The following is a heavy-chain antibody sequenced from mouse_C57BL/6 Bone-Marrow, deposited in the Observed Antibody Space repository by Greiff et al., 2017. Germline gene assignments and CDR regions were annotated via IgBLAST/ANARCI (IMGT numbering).Heavy chain of an antibody. D-gene: IGHD2-4*01. Sequence: QVQLQQPGAELVKPGASVKMSCKASGYTFTSYWITWVKQRPGQGLEWIGDIYPGSGSPNYNEKFKSKATLTVDTSSSTAYMQLSSLTSEDSAVYYCAREGIYYDYHWYFDFWGTGTTVTVSS. V-gene: IGHV1-55*01. J-gene: IGHJ1*03. CDR1: GYTFTSYW. CDR2: IYPGSGSP. CDR3: AREGIYYDYHWYFDF.